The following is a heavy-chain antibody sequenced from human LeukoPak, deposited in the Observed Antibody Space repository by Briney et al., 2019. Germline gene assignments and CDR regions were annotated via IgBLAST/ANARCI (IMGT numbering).Heavy chain of an antibody. D-gene: IGHD3-22*01. CDR3: ARRAYYYDSSGYYGWYFDL. V-gene: IGHV3-7*01. J-gene: IGHJ2*01. CDR1: GFTFSDAW. Sequence: PGGSLRLSCAASGFTFSDAWMNWVRQAPGKGLEWVANINQDGSEKYYVDSVKGRFTISRDNAKNSLYLQMKSLRAEDTAVYYCARRAYYYDSSGYYGWYFDLWGRGTLVTVSS. CDR2: INQDGSEK.